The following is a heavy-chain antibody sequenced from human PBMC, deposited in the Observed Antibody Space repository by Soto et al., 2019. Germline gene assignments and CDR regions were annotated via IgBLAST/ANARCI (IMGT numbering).Heavy chain of an antibody. V-gene: IGHV1-2*04. Sequence: ASVKVSCKASGYTFTDHYMHWVRQAPGQGLEWMGWINPKSGGTNYAQKFQGWVTMTRDTSSSTAYMEVNRLKSDDTAVYYCARGHDNSNYAAHHWGQGTQVTVSS. CDR2: INPKSGGT. J-gene: IGHJ5*02. D-gene: IGHD4-4*01. CDR1: GYTFTDHY. CDR3: ARGHDNSNYAAHH.